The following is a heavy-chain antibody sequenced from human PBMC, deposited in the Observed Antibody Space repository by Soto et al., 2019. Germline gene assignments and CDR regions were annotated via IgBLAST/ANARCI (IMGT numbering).Heavy chain of an antibody. CDR3: ARTPLMAYDESFDWYFDL. V-gene: IGHV1-69*02. CDR2: IIPILGIA. CDR1: GGTFSSYT. D-gene: IGHD2-8*01. J-gene: IGHJ2*01. Sequence: QVQLVQSGAEVKKPGSSVKVSCKASGGTFSSYTISWVRQAPGQGLEWMGRIIPILGIANYAQKFQGRVTITADKSTSTAYMELSSLRSEDTAVYYCARTPLMAYDESFDWYFDLWGRGTLVTVSS.